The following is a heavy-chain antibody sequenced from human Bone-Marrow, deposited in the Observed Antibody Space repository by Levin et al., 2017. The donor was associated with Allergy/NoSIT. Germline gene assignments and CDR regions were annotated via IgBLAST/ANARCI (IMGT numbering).Heavy chain of an antibody. CDR2: IIPIFGTA. CDR1: GGTFSSYA. D-gene: IGHD2-15*01. Sequence: ASVKVSCKASGGTFSSYAISWVRQAPGQGLEWMGGIIPIFGTANYAQKFQGRVTITADESTSTAYMELSSLRSEDTAVYYCARDGGYCSGGSCYSGWFDPWGQGTLVTVSS. J-gene: IGHJ5*02. CDR3: ARDGGYCSGGSCYSGWFDP. V-gene: IGHV1-69*13.